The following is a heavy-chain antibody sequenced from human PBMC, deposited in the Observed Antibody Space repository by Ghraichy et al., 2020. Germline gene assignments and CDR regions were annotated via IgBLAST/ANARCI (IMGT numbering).Heavy chain of an antibody. J-gene: IGHJ5*02. V-gene: IGHV4-39*07. CDR2: IYYSGST. CDR1: GGSISSSSYY. CDR3: ARGGLLWFGEFLSPNWFDP. D-gene: IGHD3-10*01. Sequence: SDTLSLTCTVSGGSISSSSYYWGWIRQPPGKGLEWIGSIYYSGSTYYNPSLKSRVTISVDTSKNQFSLKLSSVTAADTAVYYCARGGLLWFGEFLSPNWFDPWGQGTLVTVSS.